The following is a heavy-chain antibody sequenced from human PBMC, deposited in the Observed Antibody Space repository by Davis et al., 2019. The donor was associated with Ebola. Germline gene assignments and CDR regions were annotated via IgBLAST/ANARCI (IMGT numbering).Heavy chain of an antibody. CDR2: IYYSGST. Sequence: PGGSLRLSCTVSGGSISSSSYYWGWIRQPPGKGLEWIGSIYYSGSTYYNPSLKSRVTISVDTSKNQFSLKLSSVTAADTAVYYCARDTYCGGDCYSPGRFDPWGQGTLVTVSS. CDR1: GGSISSSSYY. J-gene: IGHJ5*02. D-gene: IGHD2-21*01. V-gene: IGHV4-39*07. CDR3: ARDTYCGGDCYSPGRFDP.